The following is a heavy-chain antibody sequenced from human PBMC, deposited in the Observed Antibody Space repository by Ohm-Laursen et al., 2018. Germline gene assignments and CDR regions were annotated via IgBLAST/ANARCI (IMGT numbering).Heavy chain of an antibody. CDR1: GFTFDDYA. J-gene: IGHJ4*02. Sequence: SLRLSCAASGFTFDDYAMHWVRQAPGKGLEWVSGISWNSGSIGYADSVKGRFTISRDNAKNSLYLQMNSLRAEDTAVYYCARDIARQRLSSYWGQGTLVTVSS. CDR2: ISWNSGSI. D-gene: IGHD6-25*01. CDR3: ARDIARQRLSSY. V-gene: IGHV3-9*01.